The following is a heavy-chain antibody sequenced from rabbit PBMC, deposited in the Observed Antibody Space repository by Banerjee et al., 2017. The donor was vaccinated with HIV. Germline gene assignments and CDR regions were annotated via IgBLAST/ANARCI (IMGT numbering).Heavy chain of an antibody. CDR1: GFSGSDIYY. CDR3: ARSKGAGYYFYFIL. J-gene: IGHJ4*01. CDR2: IYAGNTDST. V-gene: IGHV1S40*01. D-gene: IGHD1-1*01. Sequence: QQLVESGGGLVKPGASLTLTCTASGFSGSDIYYMCWVRQAPGKGLEWIACIYAGNTDSTYYATWAKGRFTISKTSSTTVTLQMTSLTAADTATYFCARSKGAGYYFYFILWGPGTLVTVS.